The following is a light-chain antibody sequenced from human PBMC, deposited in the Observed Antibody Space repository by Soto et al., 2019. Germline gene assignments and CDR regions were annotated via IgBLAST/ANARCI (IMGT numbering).Light chain of an antibody. J-gene: IGKJ5*01. CDR3: QHRSNWPPLT. CDR2: YAS. V-gene: IGKV3-11*01. CDR1: QSVSSY. Sequence: EIVLTQSPATLSFSPGERATLSCRASQSVSSYLAWYQHKPGQAPRLLIYYASNRATGIPARFSGSGSGTDFTLTISSLEPEDFAVYYCQHRSNWPPLTFGQGTRLELK.